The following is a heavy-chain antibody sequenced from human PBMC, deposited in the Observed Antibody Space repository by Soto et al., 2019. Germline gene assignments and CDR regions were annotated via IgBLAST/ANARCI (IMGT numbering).Heavy chain of an antibody. D-gene: IGHD3-22*01. CDR2: IFPSDSDT. CDR3: ARKDKSGYFNWFDP. J-gene: IGHJ5*02. CDR1: GYRFTSYW. V-gene: IGHV5-51*01. Sequence: PGESLKISCRTSGYRFTSYWIAWVRQMPGKDLEWMGIIFPSDSDTRYSPSFQGQVTISADRSTSTVFLQWASLKASDTAVYFCARKDKSGYFNWFDPWGQGTLVTAPQ.